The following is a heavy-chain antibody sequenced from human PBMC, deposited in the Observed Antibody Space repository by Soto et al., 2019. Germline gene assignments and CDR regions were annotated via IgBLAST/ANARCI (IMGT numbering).Heavy chain of an antibody. V-gene: IGHV4-39*01. CDR2: IYYSGST. D-gene: IGHD6-13*01. CDR1: GGSISSSSYY. Sequence: QLQLQESGPGLVKPSETLSLTCTVSGGSISSSSYYWGWIRQPPGKGLEWIGSIYYSGSTYYNPSLKSRVTISVDTSKNQFSLKLSSVTAADTAVYYCARLPTSRYSSSWYSLSSGIDPWGQGTLVTVSS. CDR3: ARLPTSRYSSSWYSLSSGIDP. J-gene: IGHJ5*02.